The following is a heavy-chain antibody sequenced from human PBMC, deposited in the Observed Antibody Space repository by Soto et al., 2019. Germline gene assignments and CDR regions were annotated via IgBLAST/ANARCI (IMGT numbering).Heavy chain of an antibody. J-gene: IGHJ5*02. V-gene: IGHV4-59*01. CDR1: GGSISIYY. CDR3: ARITSAAYFDT. CDR2: IYYSGST. D-gene: IGHD3-16*01. Sequence: PSDTLSLTCTVSGGSISIYYWSWIRQPPGKGLEWIGYIYYSGSTNYNPSLKSRVTISVDTSKNQFSLKLSSVTAADTAVYYCARITSAAYFDTRAQRTPLPVSS.